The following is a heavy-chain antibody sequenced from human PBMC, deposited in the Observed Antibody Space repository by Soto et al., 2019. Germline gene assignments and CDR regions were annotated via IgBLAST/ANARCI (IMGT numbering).Heavy chain of an antibody. CDR2: ISWNSGSI. J-gene: IGHJ5*02. CDR3: AKDLYSGSYYSLWFDP. Sequence: GGSLRLSCAASGFTFDDDAIHWVRQAPGKGLEWVSGISWNSGSIGYADSVKGRFTISRDNAKNSLYLQMNSLRAEDTALYYCAKDLYSGSYYSLWFDPWGQGTLVTISS. CDR1: GFTFDDDA. D-gene: IGHD1-26*01. V-gene: IGHV3-9*01.